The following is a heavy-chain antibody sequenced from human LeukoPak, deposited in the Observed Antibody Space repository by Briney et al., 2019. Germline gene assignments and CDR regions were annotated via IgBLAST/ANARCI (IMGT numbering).Heavy chain of an antibody. CDR1: GFTFSTYW. J-gene: IGHJ2*01. CDR3: ARGPYWYFDL. Sequence: GGPLRLSCVASGFTFSTYWMSWVRRAPGKGLEWVANIKQDGSEKYYVDSMKGRFTISRDNARNSLYLQMDSLRAEDTAVYYCARGPYWYFDLWGRGTLVTVSS. CDR2: IKQDGSEK. V-gene: IGHV3-7*05.